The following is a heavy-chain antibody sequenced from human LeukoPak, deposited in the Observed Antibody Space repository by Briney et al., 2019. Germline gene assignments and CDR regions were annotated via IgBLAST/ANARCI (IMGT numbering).Heavy chain of an antibody. Sequence: GRSLRLSCAASGFTFDDYAMHWVRHAPGKGLEWVSGISWNSGSIGYADSVKGRFTISRDNAKNSLYLQMNSLRAKDTALYYCAKDRGYSYGPDAFDIWGQGTMVTVSS. CDR3: AKDRGYSYGPDAFDI. D-gene: IGHD5-18*01. CDR1: GFTFDDYA. J-gene: IGHJ3*02. CDR2: ISWNSGSI. V-gene: IGHV3-9*01.